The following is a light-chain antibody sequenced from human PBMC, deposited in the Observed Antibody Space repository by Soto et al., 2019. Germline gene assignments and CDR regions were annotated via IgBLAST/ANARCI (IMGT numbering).Light chain of an antibody. CDR3: QQYGSSTLFT. V-gene: IGKV3-20*01. Sequence: EIVLTQSPGTLSLSPGERATLSCRASQSVRSSYLAWYQQKPGQAPRLLIYGASSRATGIPDRFSCSGSGTDFTLTISRLEPEDFAVYYCQQYGSSTLFTFGPGTKVDIK. CDR2: GAS. CDR1: QSVRSSY. J-gene: IGKJ3*01.